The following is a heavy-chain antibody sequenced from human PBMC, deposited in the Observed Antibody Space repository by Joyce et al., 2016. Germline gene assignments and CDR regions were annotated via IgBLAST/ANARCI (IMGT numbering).Heavy chain of an antibody. J-gene: IGHJ6*02. CDR2: ISGDRRFI. D-gene: IGHD2-21*01. Sequence: EVQLVESGGGLVKPGGSLKISCAASGFMFSTSSMSWFRQAPGKGLEGVSAISGDRRFILHADSVRGRFTVSRDNAKNSLYLQMKSLRVEDTAVYFCARGGLVYDYSMDVWGQGTTVIVSS. V-gene: IGHV3-21*02. CDR1: GFMFSTSS. CDR3: ARGGLVYDYSMDV.